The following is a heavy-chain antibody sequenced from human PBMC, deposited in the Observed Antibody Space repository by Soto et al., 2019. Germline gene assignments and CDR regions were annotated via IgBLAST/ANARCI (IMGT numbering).Heavy chain of an antibody. D-gene: IGHD2-15*01. Sequence: SCKASGYTFTGHYIHWVRQVPGKGLEWVSSISSSGTTIFYADSVKGRFTISRDNAKNSLYLQMNSLRAEDTAVYYCARGRGLYGDYWGQGTLVTVSS. CDR3: ARGRGLYGDY. CDR1: GYTFTGHY. V-gene: IGHV3-48*03. CDR2: ISSSGTTI. J-gene: IGHJ4*02.